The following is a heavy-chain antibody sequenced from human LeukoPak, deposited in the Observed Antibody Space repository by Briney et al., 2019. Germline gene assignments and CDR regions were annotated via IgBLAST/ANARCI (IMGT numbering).Heavy chain of an antibody. Sequence: EAGGSLRLSCAASGFTFSNYAMSWVRQAPGKGLEWVGRIKSKTDGGTTDYAAPVKGRFTTSRDDSKNTLYLQMNSLKTEDTAVYYCTTDNYDSSGLDYWGQGTLVTVSS. J-gene: IGHJ4*02. CDR1: GFTFSNYA. CDR3: TTDNYDSSGLDY. V-gene: IGHV3-15*01. CDR2: IKSKTDGGTT. D-gene: IGHD3-22*01.